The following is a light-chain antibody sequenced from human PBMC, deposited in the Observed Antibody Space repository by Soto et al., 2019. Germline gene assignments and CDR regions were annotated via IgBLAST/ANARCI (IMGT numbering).Light chain of an antibody. Sequence: EIVLTQSPGTLSLSPGERATLSCRASQSVSSSYLAWYQQKPGQAPRLLIYGASSRATGIPDRFSGSGSGTAFTLTISRVEPEDFAVYYCQQYGSSPLTFGQGTKVEIK. V-gene: IGKV3-20*01. CDR3: QQYGSSPLT. CDR2: GAS. CDR1: QSVSSSY. J-gene: IGKJ1*01.